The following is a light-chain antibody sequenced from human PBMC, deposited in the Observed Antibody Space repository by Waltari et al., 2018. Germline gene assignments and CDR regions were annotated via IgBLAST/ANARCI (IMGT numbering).Light chain of an antibody. V-gene: IGKV3-15*01. CDR2: AAS. Sequence: EIVMTQSPATLSVSPGERVTLSCRASQSISTNLAWYQQKPGQTPRLLIFAASTGVTGISDRFSGNRSRTEFNHTISSLQSEDFAIDYCQQDDDWQATFGGGTRVELK. CDR1: QSISTN. CDR3: QQDDDWQAT. J-gene: IGKJ4*01.